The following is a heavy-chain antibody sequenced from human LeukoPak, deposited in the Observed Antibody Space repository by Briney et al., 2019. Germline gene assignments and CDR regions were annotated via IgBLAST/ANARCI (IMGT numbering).Heavy chain of an antibody. CDR2: IHYSGST. CDR3: ARHDRSGYDSRGLFDY. V-gene: IGHV4-39*01. J-gene: IGHJ4*02. D-gene: IGHD5-12*01. CDR1: GGSISSSYY. Sequence: ASETLSLTCTVSGGSISSSYYWGWIRQPPGKGLEYIGSIHYSGSTYYNLSLKSRVTISVDTSKNQFSLKLRSVTAADTAVYYCARHDRSGYDSRGLFDYWGQGTLVTVSS.